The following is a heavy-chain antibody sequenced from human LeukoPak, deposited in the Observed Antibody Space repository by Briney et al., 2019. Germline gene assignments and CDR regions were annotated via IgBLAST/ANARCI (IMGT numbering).Heavy chain of an antibody. CDR3: ARDLQLASYYYGMDV. J-gene: IGHJ6*02. V-gene: IGHV4-59*01. D-gene: IGHD1-1*01. Sequence: SETLSLTCTVSGGSISSYYWSWIRQPPGKGLEWIGYIYYSGSTNYNPSLKSRVTISVDTSKTQFSLKLSSVTAADTAVYYCARDLQLASYYYGMDVWGQGTTVTVSS. CDR1: GGSISSYY. CDR2: IYYSGST.